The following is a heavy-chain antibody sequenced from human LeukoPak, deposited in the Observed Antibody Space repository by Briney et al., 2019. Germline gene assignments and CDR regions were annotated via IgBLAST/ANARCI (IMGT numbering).Heavy chain of an antibody. CDR2: IRSDGSNK. Sequence: GGSLRLSCAASGFTFRSYGMNWVRQAPGKGLEWVAFIRSDGSNKYYADSVKGRFTISRDNSKNTLYLQMNSLRPEDTAVYYCAKVGVGSSSWYYFDYWGQGTLVTVSS. D-gene: IGHD6-13*01. CDR3: AKVGVGSSSWYYFDY. J-gene: IGHJ4*02. V-gene: IGHV3-30*02. CDR1: GFTFRSYG.